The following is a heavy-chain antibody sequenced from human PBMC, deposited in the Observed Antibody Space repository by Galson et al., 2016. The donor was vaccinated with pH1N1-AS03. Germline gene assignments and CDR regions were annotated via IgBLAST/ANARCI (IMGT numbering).Heavy chain of an antibody. Sequence: SLRLSCAGSGFTFSTYWMTWVRQAPSKGLEWVTEIKEDGSEKHDVDSVKGRFIISRDNAKNSLYLQMNSLRADDTAVYYCGRVGRGGSPVDYWGQGTLVTVSS. CDR1: GFTFSTYW. CDR2: IKEDGSEK. CDR3: GRVGRGGSPVDY. J-gene: IGHJ4*02. D-gene: IGHD2-15*01. V-gene: IGHV3-7*03.